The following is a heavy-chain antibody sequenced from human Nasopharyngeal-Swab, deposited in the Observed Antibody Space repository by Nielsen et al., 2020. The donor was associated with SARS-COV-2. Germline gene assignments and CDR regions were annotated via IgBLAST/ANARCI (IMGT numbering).Heavy chain of an antibody. J-gene: IGHJ6*02. D-gene: IGHD6-13*01. CDR1: GFTFSSYS. CDR3: AGRPRYSSSWYSPYYYYGMDV. CDR2: ISSSSSYI. V-gene: IGHV3-21*01. Sequence: GESLKISCAASGFTFSSYSMNWVRQAPGKGLEWVSSISSSSSYIYYADSVKGRFTISRDNAKTSLYLQMNSLRAEDTAVYYCAGRPRYSSSWYSPYYYYGMDVWGQGTTVTVSS.